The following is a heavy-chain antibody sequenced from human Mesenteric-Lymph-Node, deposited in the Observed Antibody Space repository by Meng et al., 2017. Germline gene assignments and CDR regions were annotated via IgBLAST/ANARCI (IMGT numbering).Heavy chain of an antibody. CDR1: GGTFSSYT. Sequence: SVKVSCKASGGTFSSYTISWVRQAPGQGLEWMGRIIPILGIANYAQKLQGRVTITADKSTSTAYMELSSLRSEDTAVYYCARSGTSGWGKDYWGQGTLVTVSS. CDR3: ARSGTSGWGKDY. CDR2: IIPILGIA. V-gene: IGHV1-69*02. D-gene: IGHD6-19*01. J-gene: IGHJ4*02.